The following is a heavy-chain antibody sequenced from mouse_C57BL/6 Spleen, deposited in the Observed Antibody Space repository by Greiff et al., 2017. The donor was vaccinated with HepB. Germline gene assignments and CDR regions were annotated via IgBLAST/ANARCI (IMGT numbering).Heavy chain of an antibody. V-gene: IGHV1-39*01. CDR3: ARLGALGGCFDY. J-gene: IGHJ2*01. D-gene: IGHD3-3*01. CDR2: INPNYGTT. CDR1: GYSFTDYN. Sequence: EVQLQQSGPGLVKPGASVKISCKASGYSFTDYNMTWVEQRHGKSLEWIEVINPNYGTTSYNQKFKGKAKLTVDQSSNTVYMQLNSLTSEDSAVYYCARLGALGGCFDYWGQGTTVTVSS.